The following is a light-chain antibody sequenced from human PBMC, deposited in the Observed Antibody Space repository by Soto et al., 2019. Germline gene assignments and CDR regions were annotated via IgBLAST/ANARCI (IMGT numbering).Light chain of an antibody. CDR1: QTISTTY. J-gene: IGKJ1*01. CDR2: DTF. V-gene: IGKV3-20*01. Sequence: EIVLTQSPGTLSLSPGERATLSCRVSQTISTTYIAWYQQKPGLAPRLLIYDTFSRATGIPNRFSGSGSGADFTLPISRLEPEDFAVYYCQQYAMSPAFGQGTKVEI. CDR3: QQYAMSPA.